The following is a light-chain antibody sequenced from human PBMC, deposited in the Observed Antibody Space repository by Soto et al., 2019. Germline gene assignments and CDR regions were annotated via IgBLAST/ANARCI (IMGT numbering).Light chain of an antibody. J-gene: IGKJ3*01. CDR3: QQYTNWPL. CDR2: GAS. Sequence: EIVMTQSPATLSVSPGERATLSCRASQSVSSNLAWYQQRPGQAPRLLIYGASTRATGVPARFSGSGSGTEFTLTISSLQSEDFAVYYCQQYTNWPLFGPGTKVYIK. CDR1: QSVSSN. V-gene: IGKV3-15*01.